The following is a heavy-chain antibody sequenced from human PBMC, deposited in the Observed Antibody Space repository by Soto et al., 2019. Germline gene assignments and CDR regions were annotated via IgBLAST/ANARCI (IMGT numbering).Heavy chain of an antibody. Sequence: LSLTCTVSGGSISSYYWSWIRQPPGKGLEWIGYIYNSGSTNYNPSLKSRVTISVDTSKNQFSLKLSSVTAADTAVYYCARGSTGYSSSWYRYWGQGPLVTVSS. CDR2: IYNSGST. V-gene: IGHV4-59*08. D-gene: IGHD6-13*01. CDR1: GGSISSYY. CDR3: ARGSTGYSSSWYRY. J-gene: IGHJ4*02.